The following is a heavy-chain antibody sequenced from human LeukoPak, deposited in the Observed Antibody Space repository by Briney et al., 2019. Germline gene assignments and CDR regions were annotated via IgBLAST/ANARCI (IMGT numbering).Heavy chain of an antibody. CDR3: ARGRLYTLVY. CDR1: GGSFSGYY. J-gene: IGHJ4*02. Sequence: KPSETLSLTCAVYGGSFSGYYWSWIRQPPGKGLEWIGEINHSGSTNYNPSLKSRVTISVDTSKNQFSLKLSSVTAADTAVYYCARGRLYTLVYWGQGTLVTVSS. CDR2: INHSGST. V-gene: IGHV4-34*01. D-gene: IGHD3-16*01.